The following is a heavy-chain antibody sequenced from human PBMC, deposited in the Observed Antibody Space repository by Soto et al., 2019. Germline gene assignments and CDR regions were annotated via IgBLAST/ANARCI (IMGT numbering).Heavy chain of an antibody. CDR1: GYSISSGYY. CDR3: ARDCRYYYGSGSYLSHSGQYNWFDP. V-gene: IGHV4-38-2*02. Sequence: SETLSLTCAVSGYSISSGYYWGWIRQPPGKGLEWIGSIYHSGSTYYNPSLKSRVTISVDTSKNQFSLKLSSVTAADTAVYYCARDCRYYYGSGSYLSHSGQYNWFDPWGQGTLVTVSS. CDR2: IYHSGST. D-gene: IGHD3-10*01. J-gene: IGHJ5*02.